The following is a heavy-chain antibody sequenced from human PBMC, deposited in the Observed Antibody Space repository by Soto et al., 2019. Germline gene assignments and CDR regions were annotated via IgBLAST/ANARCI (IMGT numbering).Heavy chain of an antibody. D-gene: IGHD3-22*01. J-gene: IGHJ4*02. CDR2: IWYDGSNK. CDR3: ARDLLSIYYYDSSGYQTLGFDY. CDR1: GFTFSSYG. V-gene: IGHV3-33*01. Sequence: QVQLVESGGGVVQPGRSLRLSCAASGFTFSSYGMHWVRQAPGKGLEWVAVIWYDGSNKYYADSVKGRFTISRDNSKNTLYLQMNSLRAEDTAVYYCARDLLSIYYYDSSGYQTLGFDYWGQGTLVTVSS.